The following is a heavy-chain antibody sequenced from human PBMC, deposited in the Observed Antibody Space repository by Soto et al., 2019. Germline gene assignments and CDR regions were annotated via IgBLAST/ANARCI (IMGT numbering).Heavy chain of an antibody. CDR1: GDSISDYY. D-gene: IGHD3-22*01. V-gene: IGHV4-59*01. Sequence: PSETLSLTCTVSGDSISDYYWSWIRQPPGKGLEWIGYIYYSGNTNYNPSLESRVTIPEDTSKNQFSLRLSSVTAADTAVYYCARDRAYYDGSGLYFDYWGQGTLVTVSS. J-gene: IGHJ4*02. CDR2: IYYSGNT. CDR3: ARDRAYYDGSGLYFDY.